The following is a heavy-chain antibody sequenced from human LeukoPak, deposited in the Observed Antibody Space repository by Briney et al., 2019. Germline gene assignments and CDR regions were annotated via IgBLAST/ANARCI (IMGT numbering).Heavy chain of an antibody. CDR2: ISAYNGNT. V-gene: IGHV1-18*01. Sequence: ASVKVSCKASGYTFTSYGISWVRQAPGQGLEWMGWISAYNGNTNYAQRLQGRVTMTTDTSTSTAYMELRSLRSDDTAVYYCARDLRVYSGYGPFGYWGQGTLVTVSS. CDR1: GYTFTSYG. CDR3: ARDLRVYSGYGPFGY. D-gene: IGHD5-12*01. J-gene: IGHJ4*02.